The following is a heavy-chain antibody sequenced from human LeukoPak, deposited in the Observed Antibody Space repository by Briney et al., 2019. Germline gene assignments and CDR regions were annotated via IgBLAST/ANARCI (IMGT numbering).Heavy chain of an antibody. CDR3: AKDSLAYCTSSSCFDFDF. J-gene: IGHJ4*02. Sequence: GGSLRLSCAASGFTFNSYAMSWVRQAPRKGLEWVSGISVAGSKRHYADSVKGRFTISRDNSKNTLYLQMNSLRAEDTALYYCAKDSLAYCTSSSCFDFDFWGQGALVTVSS. CDR1: GFTFNSYA. D-gene: IGHD2-2*01. V-gene: IGHV3-23*01. CDR2: ISVAGSKR.